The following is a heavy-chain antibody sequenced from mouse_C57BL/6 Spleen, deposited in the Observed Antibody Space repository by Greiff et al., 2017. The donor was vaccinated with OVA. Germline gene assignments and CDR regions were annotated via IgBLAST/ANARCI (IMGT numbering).Heavy chain of an antibody. D-gene: IGHD2-5*01. J-gene: IGHJ4*01. CDR2: ISYDGSN. CDR3: ARDLSNLGAMDY. V-gene: IGHV3-6*01. CDR1: GYSITSGYY. Sequence: ESGPGLVKPSQSLSLTCSVTGYSITSGYYWNWIRQFPGNKLEWMGYISYDGSNNYNPSLKNRISITRDTSKNQFFLKLNSVTTEDTATYYCARDLSNLGAMDYWGQGTSVTVSS.